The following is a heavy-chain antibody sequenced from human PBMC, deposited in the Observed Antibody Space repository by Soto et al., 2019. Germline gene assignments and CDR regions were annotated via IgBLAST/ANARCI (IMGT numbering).Heavy chain of an antibody. V-gene: IGHV3-23*01. CDR2: IVGADSVKGR. CDR1: GFTFTNYA. J-gene: IGHJ4*02. Sequence: EVQLLESGGGLVQPGGSLRLSCAASGFTFTNYAMSWVRQAPGKGLEWVAGIVGADSVKGRFYADSVKGRFTISRDNSKHTLSLQMNSLRAEDTAVYYCAKARLELRPSSFDYWGQGTLVTVSS. D-gene: IGHD1-7*01. CDR3: AKARLELRPSSFDY.